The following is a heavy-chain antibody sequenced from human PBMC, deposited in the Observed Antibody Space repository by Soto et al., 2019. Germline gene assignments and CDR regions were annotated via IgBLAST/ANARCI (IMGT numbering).Heavy chain of an antibody. Sequence: GGSLRLSCAASGFTFSDHYMDWVRQAPGKGLEWVGRTRNKANSYTTEYAASVKGRFTISRDDSKNSLYLQMNSLKTEDTAVYYCARGGYCSSTSCYRDYYGTEVLGKETTVIVSS. D-gene: IGHD2-2*01. CDR1: GFTFSDHY. CDR3: ARGGYCSSTSCYRDYYGTEV. CDR2: TRNKANSYTT. V-gene: IGHV3-72*01. J-gene: IGHJ6*04.